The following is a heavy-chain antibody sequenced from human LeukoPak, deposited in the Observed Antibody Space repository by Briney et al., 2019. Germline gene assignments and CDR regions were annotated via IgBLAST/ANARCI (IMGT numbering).Heavy chain of an antibody. CDR3: ARETMVRGVLTGYYFDY. D-gene: IGHD3-10*01. CDR2: VKRDGSKE. J-gene: IGHJ4*02. CDR1: GFTFSSHW. Sequence: GGSLRLSCAASGFTFSSHWMNWVRQAPGRGLEWVASVKRDGSKEYYVDSVKGRFTISRDNAKNSLTLQMNSLTAEDTAVYYCARETMVRGVLTGYYFDYWGQGTLVTDSS. V-gene: IGHV3-7*03.